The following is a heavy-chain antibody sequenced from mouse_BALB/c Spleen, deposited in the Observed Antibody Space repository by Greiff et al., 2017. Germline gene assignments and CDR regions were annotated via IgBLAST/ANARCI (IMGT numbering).Heavy chain of an antibody. V-gene: IGHV5-9-3*01. CDR2: ISSGGSYT. J-gene: IGHJ4*01. CDR3: ARHDGYYGSLMDY. CDR1: GFTFSSYA. D-gene: IGHD2-3*01. Sequence: EVQRVESGGGLVKPGGSLKLSCAASGFTFSSYAMFWVRQTPEKRLEWVATISSGGSYTYYPDSVKGRFTISRDNAKNTLYLQMSSLRSEDTAMYYCARHDGYYGSLMDYWGQGTSVTVSS.